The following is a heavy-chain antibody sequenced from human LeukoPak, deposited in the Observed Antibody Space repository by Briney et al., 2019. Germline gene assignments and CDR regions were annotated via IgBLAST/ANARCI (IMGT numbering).Heavy chain of an antibody. CDR1: GFTFSSYG. V-gene: IGHV3-23*01. CDR2: IINSGGST. CDR3: AKDIYGDYGGLDY. J-gene: IGHJ4*02. Sequence: SGGSLILSCAASGFTFSSYGMHWVRQTPGKVLEWVSAIINSGGSTYYADSVKGRFTISRDNSKNTLYLQMNSLRAEDTALYYCAKDIYGDYGGLDYWGQGTLVTVSS. D-gene: IGHD4-17*01.